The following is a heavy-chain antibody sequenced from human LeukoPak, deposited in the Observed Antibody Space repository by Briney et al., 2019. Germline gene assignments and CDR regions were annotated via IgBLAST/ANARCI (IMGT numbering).Heavy chain of an antibody. V-gene: IGHV3-53*01. CDR3: ARDPRYYYGSGSYSDNWFDP. D-gene: IGHD3-10*01. Sequence: PGGSLRLSCAASGFTVSSNYMSWVRQAPGKGLEWVSVIYSGGSTYYADTVKGRFTISRDNSKNTLYLQMNSLRAEDTAVYYCARDPRYYYGSGSYSDNWFDPWGQGTLVTVSS. J-gene: IGHJ5*02. CDR2: IYSGGST. CDR1: GFTVSSNY.